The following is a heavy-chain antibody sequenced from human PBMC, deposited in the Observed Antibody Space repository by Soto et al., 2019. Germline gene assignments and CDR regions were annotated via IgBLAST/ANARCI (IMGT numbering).Heavy chain of an antibody. CDR3: AKSTGTTEYYFDY. CDR2: ISGSGGST. V-gene: IGHV3-23*01. J-gene: IGHJ4*02. CDR1: GFTFSTHA. Sequence: GGSLRLSCAASGFTFSTHAMSWVRQAPGKGLEWVSAISGSGGSTYYADSVKGRFTISRDNSKNTLYLQMNSLRAEDSAVYYCAKSTGTTEYYFDYWGQGTLVTVSS. D-gene: IGHD1-7*01.